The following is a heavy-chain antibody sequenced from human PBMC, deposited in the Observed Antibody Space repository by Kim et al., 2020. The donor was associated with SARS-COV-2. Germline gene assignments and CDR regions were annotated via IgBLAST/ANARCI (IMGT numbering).Heavy chain of an antibody. CDR3: ARYWPEERPGVAAAGTVFDY. Sequence: SVKVSCKASGGTFSSYAISWVRQAPGQGLEWMGGIIPIFGTANYAQKFQGRVTLTADKSTSTAYMELSSLTSDDTAVYYCARYWPEERPGVAAAGTVFDYWGQGTLVTVSS. CDR2: IIPIFGTA. J-gene: IGHJ4*02. V-gene: IGHV1-69*06. D-gene: IGHD6-13*01. CDR1: GGTFSSYA.